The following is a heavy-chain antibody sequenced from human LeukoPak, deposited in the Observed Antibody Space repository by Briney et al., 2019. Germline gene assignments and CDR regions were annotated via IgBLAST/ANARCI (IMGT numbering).Heavy chain of an antibody. CDR3: AKDISGWYGSFAFDI. D-gene: IGHD6-19*01. Sequence: GGSLRLSCAASGFTFSSYAMSWVRQAPGKGLEWVAVISFDRRVQYYADSVKGRFTISRDNSKNSLYLQMNSLRAEDTAVYYCAKDISGWYGSFAFDIWGQGTMVTVSS. CDR2: ISFDRRVQ. J-gene: IGHJ3*02. V-gene: IGHV3-30*18. CDR1: GFTFSSYA.